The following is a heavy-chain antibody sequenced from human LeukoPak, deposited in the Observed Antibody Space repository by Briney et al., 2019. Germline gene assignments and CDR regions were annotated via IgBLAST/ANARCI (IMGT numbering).Heavy chain of an antibody. CDR2: INPNSGGT. CDR1: GYTFTGYY. Sequence: ASVKVSCKASGYTFTGYYMHWVRQAPGQGLEWMGWINPNSGGTNYAQKLQGRVTMTTDTSTSTAYMELRSLRSDDTAVYYCARDRQITMIVAPSHDAFDIWGQGTMVTVSS. D-gene: IGHD3-22*01. J-gene: IGHJ3*02. CDR3: ARDRQITMIVAPSHDAFDI. V-gene: IGHV1-2*02.